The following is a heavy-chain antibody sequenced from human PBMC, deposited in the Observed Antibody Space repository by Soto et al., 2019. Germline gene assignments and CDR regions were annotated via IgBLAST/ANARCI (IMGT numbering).Heavy chain of an antibody. CDR1: GYTFTHYA. CDR3: GRGLAADGA. D-gene: IGHD6-13*01. Sequence: QVQLVQSGAEVKKPGASVKVSCTASGYTFTHYAIHWVRHAPGQRLEWMGFINAGSGNKKYSQTFQGRLTFTKDTSASTAYMDLSSLRSEDTAIYYCGRGLAADGAWGQGTLVTVSS. CDR2: INAGSGNK. V-gene: IGHV1-3*01. J-gene: IGHJ5*02.